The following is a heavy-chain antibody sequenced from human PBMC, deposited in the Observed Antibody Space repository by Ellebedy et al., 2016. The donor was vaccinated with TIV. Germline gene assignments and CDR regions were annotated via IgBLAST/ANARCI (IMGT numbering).Heavy chain of an antibody. CDR3: ARDPADY. CDR1: GFILSNSA. Sequence: GGSLRLSCAASGFILSNSAMFWVRQAPGKGLEWVSHISTSGYTKYYAESVKGRFTISRDNAKNSLYLQMNSLRDEDTAVYYCARDPADYWGQGTLVTVSS. V-gene: IGHV3-48*02. J-gene: IGHJ4*02. CDR2: ISTSGYTK.